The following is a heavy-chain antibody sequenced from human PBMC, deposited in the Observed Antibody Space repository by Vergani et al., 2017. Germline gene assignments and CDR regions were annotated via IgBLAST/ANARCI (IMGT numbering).Heavy chain of an antibody. CDR1: GFSFGNYA. D-gene: IGHD2-2*01. J-gene: IGHJ6*03. CDR2: ISYDGTEK. Sequence: QVKLEESGGGVVQPGRSLRLSCAASGFSFGNYAMHWVRQAPGKGLEWVGVISYDGTEKKYADSVNGRFTIPRDNSMDTLYLQMNGLRAEDTAVYYCARGAGYCSSTSCPPTLRNYYYYMDVWGKGTTVTVSS. V-gene: IGHV3-30-3*01. CDR3: ARGAGYCSSTSCPPTLRNYYYYMDV.